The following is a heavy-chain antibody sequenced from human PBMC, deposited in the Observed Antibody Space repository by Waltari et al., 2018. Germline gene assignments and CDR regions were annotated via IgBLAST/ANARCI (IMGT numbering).Heavy chain of an antibody. CDR2: IYHTGNS. CDR1: GHSVNNDFY. CDR3: AEEGNTTAGLFDS. J-gene: IGHJ4*02. Sequence: QVQLRESGPGLVRSSETLSLTCTVSGHSVNNDFYWAWIRQSPGGGLEWIASIYHTGNSHDNSSLKSRVSISTDMSTKQFFLTLTHLTATDTAVYYCAEEGNTTAGLFDSWGQGTLVTVSS. D-gene: IGHD6-25*01. V-gene: IGHV4-38-2*02.